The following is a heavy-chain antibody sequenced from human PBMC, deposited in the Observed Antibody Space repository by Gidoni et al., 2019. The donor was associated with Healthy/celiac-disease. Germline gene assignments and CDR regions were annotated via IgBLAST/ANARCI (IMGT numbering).Heavy chain of an antibody. J-gene: IGHJ4*02. CDR3: ARQSKNYYDSSGYYYDY. CDR1: GGHISSSSYY. D-gene: IGHD3-22*01. Sequence: QLQLQESGPGLVKPSETLSLTCTVSGGHISSSSYYWGWIRQPPGKGLEWIGSIYYSGSTYYNPYLKSRVTISVDTSKNQFSLKLSSVTAADTAVYYCARQSKNYYDSSGYYYDYWGQGTLVTVSS. V-gene: IGHV4-39*01. CDR2: IYYSGST.